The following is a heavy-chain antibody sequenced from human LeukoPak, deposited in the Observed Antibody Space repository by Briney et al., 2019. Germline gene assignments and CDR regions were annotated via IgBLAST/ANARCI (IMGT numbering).Heavy chain of an antibody. CDR3: ARGQTVGATALDY. V-gene: IGHV4-4*07. CDR2: MYTTGSS. CDR1: GXSLNNYY. D-gene: IGHD1-26*01. J-gene: IGHJ4*02. Sequence: SETLSLTCTVSGXSLNNYYWSWIRQPAGKGQEFIGRMYTTGSSTYNPSLESRVTLSLDTSKNQFSLKLTSVTAADTAVYYCARGQTVGATALDYWGRGTLITVSS.